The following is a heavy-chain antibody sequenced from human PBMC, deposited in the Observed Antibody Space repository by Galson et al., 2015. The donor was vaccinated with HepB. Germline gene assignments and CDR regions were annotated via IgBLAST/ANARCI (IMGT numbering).Heavy chain of an antibody. D-gene: IGHD3-10*01. V-gene: IGHV3-33*01. CDR1: GFTFSSYG. CDR2: IWYDGSNK. J-gene: IGHJ6*04. Sequence: SLRLSCAASGFTFSSYGMHWVCQAPGKGLEWVAVIWYDGSNKYYADSVKGRFTISRDNSKNTLYLQMNSLRAEDTAVYYCARGTSYYGSGSYYIDVVIYPLDVWGKGTTVTVSS. CDR3: ARGTSYYGSGSYYIDVVIYPLDV.